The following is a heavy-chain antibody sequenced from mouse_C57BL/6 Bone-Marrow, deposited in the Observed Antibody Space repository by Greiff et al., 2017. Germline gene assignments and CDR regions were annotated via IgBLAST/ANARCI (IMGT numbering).Heavy chain of an antibody. D-gene: IGHD1-1*01. CDR1: GYTFTSYW. CDR2: IHPNSGST. J-gene: IGHJ1*03. Sequence: QVQLQQPGAELVKPGASVKLSCKASGYTFTSYWMHWVKQRPGQGLEWIGMIHPNSGSTNYNEKFKSKATLTVDKSSSTAYMQLSSLTSEDSAVYYCARWTLYYYGSGWYFDVWGTGTTVTVSS. V-gene: IGHV1-64*01. CDR3: ARWTLYYYGSGWYFDV.